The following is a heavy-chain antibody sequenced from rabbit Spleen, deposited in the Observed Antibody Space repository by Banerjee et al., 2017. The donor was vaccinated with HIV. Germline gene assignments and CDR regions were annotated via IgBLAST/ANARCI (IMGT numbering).Heavy chain of an antibody. CDR3: ARDLAAVIGWNLYL. CDR2: INAATAKP. V-gene: IGHV1S45*01. J-gene: IGHJ4*01. CDR1: GFSFGDRDV. D-gene: IGHD1-1*01. Sequence: QEQLVESGGGLVQPEGSLTLTCKASGFSFGDRDVMCWVRQAPGKGLEWIACINAATAKPVYATWAKGRFAISKPSSTTVTLQMTSLTAADTATYFCARDLAAVIGWNLYLWGQGPWSPS.